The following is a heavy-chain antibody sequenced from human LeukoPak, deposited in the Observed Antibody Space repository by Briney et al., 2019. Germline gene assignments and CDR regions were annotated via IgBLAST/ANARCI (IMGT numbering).Heavy chain of an antibody. CDR2: ISGSGGST. D-gene: IGHD4-17*01. Sequence: PGGSLRLSCAASGFTFSSYAMSWVRQAPGKGLEWVSAISGSGGSTYYADSVKGRFTISRDNSKNTLYLQMNSLRAEDTAVYYCAKDRFPTTVTTVLDYWGQGTLVTVSS. J-gene: IGHJ4*02. CDR1: GFTFSSYA. CDR3: AKDRFPTTVTTVLDY. V-gene: IGHV3-23*01.